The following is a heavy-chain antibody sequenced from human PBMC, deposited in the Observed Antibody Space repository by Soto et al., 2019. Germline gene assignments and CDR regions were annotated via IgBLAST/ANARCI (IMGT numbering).Heavy chain of an antibody. CDR2: IYYSGST. CDR1: GGSISSYY. Sequence: PSETLSLTCTVSGGSISSYYWSWIRQPPGKGLEWIGYIYYSGSTNYNPSLKSRVTISVDTSKNQFSLKLSSVTAADTALYYCASTLGFGESYDWFDPWGQGTLVTVSS. J-gene: IGHJ5*02. CDR3: ASTLGFGESYDWFDP. D-gene: IGHD3-10*01. V-gene: IGHV4-59*08.